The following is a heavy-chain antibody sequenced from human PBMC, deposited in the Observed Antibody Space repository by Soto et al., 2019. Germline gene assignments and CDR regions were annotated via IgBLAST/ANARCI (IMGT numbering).Heavy chain of an antibody. Sequence: PSETLSLTCAVSGGSISRGGYSWSWIRQPPGKGLEWIGYIYYSGSTNYNPSLKSRVTISVDTSKNQFSLKLSSVTAADTAVYYCARHVKRDDILTGYANWLDLWGQGTLVTVSS. CDR1: GGSISRGGYS. J-gene: IGHJ5*02. CDR2: IYYSGST. D-gene: IGHD3-9*01. CDR3: ARHVKRDDILTGYANWLDL. V-gene: IGHV4-61*08.